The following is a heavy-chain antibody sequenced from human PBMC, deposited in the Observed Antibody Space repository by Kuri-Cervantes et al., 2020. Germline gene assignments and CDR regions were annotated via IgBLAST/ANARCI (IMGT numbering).Heavy chain of an antibody. V-gene: IGHV3-7*01. CDR2: IKEDGSET. CDR3: ARDYYGMDV. CDR1: GFTFSSYW. J-gene: IGHJ6*02. Sequence: GESLKISCAASGFTFSSYWMSWVRQAPGKGLEWVANIKEDGSETSYVGSVKGRFTISRDNSKNTLYLQMNSLRAEDTAVYYCARDYYGMDVWGQGTTVTVSS.